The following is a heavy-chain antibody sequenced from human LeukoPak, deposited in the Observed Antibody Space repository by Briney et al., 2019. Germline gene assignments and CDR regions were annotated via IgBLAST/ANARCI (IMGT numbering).Heavy chain of an antibody. Sequence: SQTLSLTCTVSGGSISSGDYYWSWIRQPPGKGLEWIGYIYYSGSTYYNPSLKSRVTISVDTSKNQFSLKLSSVTAADTAEYYCAREQRNSGHRGNWFDPWGQGTLVTVSS. V-gene: IGHV4-30-4*01. D-gene: IGHD6-19*01. CDR1: GGSISSGDYY. J-gene: IGHJ5*02. CDR3: AREQRNSGHRGNWFDP. CDR2: IYYSGST.